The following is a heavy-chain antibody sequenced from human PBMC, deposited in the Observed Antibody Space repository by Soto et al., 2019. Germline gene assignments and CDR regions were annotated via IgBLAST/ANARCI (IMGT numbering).Heavy chain of an antibody. CDR2: IDPSDSYT. CDR3: ARLHGGNLENYYYGMDV. CDR1: GYSFTSYW. V-gene: IGHV5-10-1*01. Sequence: PGESLKISCKGSGYSFTSYWISWVRQMPGKGLEWMGRIDPSDSYTNYSPSFQGHVTISADKSISTAYLQWSSLKASDTAMYYCARLHGGNLENYYYGMDVWGQGTTVTVSS. D-gene: IGHD2-21*02. J-gene: IGHJ6*02.